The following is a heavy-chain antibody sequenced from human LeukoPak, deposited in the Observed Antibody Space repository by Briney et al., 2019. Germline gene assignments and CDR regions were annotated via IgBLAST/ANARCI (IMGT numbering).Heavy chain of an antibody. V-gene: IGHV3-23*01. D-gene: IGHD3-22*01. J-gene: IGHJ4*02. Sequence: GGSLRLSCAASGFTFSSYAMSWVRQAPGKGLEWVSAISGSGGNTYYADSVKGRFTISRDNSKNTLYLQMNSLRAEDTAVYYCAKDQGSGYDYYFDYWGQGTLVTVSS. CDR1: GFTFSSYA. CDR3: AKDQGSGYDYYFDY. CDR2: ISGSGGNT.